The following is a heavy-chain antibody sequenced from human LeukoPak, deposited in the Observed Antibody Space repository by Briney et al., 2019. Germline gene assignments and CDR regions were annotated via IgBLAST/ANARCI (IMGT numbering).Heavy chain of an antibody. J-gene: IGHJ4*02. CDR2: ISGSGGST. D-gene: IGHD3-10*01. CDR3: AKLTRYGSGSYCDH. V-gene: IGHV3-23*01. Sequence: GGSLRLSCAASGFTFSNSAMTWVRQAPGKGLEWVSAISGSGGSTYYADSVKGRFTISRDNSKNTLFLQMSSLRAEDTAVYYCAKLTRYGSGSYCDHWGQGTLVTVSS. CDR1: GFTFSNSA.